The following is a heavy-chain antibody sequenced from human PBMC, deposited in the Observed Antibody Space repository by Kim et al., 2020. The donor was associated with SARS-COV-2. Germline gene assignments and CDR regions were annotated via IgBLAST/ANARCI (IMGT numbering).Heavy chain of an antibody. J-gene: IGHJ4*02. CDR1: GGSISSGDYY. CDR2: IYYSGST. D-gene: IGHD5-12*01. V-gene: IGHV4-30-4*01. CDR3: ARGSREMATIFDY. Sequence: SETLSLTCTVSGGSISSGDYYWSWIRQPPGKGLEWIGYIYYSGSTYYNPSLKSRVTISVDTSKNQFSLKLSSVTAADTAVYYCARGSREMATIFDYWGQGTLVTVSS.